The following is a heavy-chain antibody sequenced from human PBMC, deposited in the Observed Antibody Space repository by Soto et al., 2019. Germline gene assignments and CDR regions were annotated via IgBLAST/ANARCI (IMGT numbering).Heavy chain of an antibody. CDR1: GGTFSSYA. Sequence: QVQLVQSGAEVKKPGSSVKVSCKASGGTFSSYAISWVRQAPRQGLEWMGGIIPMFGTTNHAQKFQGRVTITADESTSTAYMELSSLRSEDTAVYYCAREWGEAAGYAGWYFDLWGRDTLVTVSS. V-gene: IGHV1-69*01. CDR2: IIPMFGTT. CDR3: AREWGEAAGYAGWYFDL. J-gene: IGHJ2*01. D-gene: IGHD6-13*01.